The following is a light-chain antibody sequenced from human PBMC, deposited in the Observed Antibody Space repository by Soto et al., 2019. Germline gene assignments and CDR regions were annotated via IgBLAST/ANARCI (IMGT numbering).Light chain of an antibody. CDR2: EAS. V-gene: IGKV3-20*01. Sequence: ETVLTQSPGSLSLSPGEGATLSCTASQTISGRYLAWYQQRPGQAPRLLIYEASSRATGIPDRFSGSGSGTDFTLTISRLEPEDFAVYYCHQYATSPQTFGQGTKVEIK. CDR1: QTISGRY. J-gene: IGKJ1*01. CDR3: HQYATSPQT.